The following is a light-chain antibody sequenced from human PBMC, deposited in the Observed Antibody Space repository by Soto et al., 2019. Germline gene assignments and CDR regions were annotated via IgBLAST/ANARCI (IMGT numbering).Light chain of an antibody. V-gene: IGKV1-13*02. CDR3: QQYYSYPRT. CDR2: AAS. Sequence: AIQLTQSPSSLSASVGDRVTITCRASQAIRTALAWYQQKPGKAPKLLIYAASTLQSGVPSRFSGSGSGTDFTLTITCLQSEDFATYYCQQYYSYPRTFGQGTKVDIK. J-gene: IGKJ1*01. CDR1: QAIRTA.